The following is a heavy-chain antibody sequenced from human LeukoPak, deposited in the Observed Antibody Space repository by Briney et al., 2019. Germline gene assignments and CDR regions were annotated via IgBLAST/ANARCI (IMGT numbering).Heavy chain of an antibody. Sequence: SETLSLTCTVSGGSISSYYWSWIRQPPGKGLEWIGYIYYSGSTNYNPSLKSRVTISVDTSKNQFSLKLSSVTAADTAVYYCARVKAAAGDRYYYYYYYMDVWGKGTTVTISS. CDR1: GGSISSYY. J-gene: IGHJ6*03. CDR3: ARVKAAAGDRYYYYYYYMDV. V-gene: IGHV4-59*01. CDR2: IYYSGST. D-gene: IGHD6-13*01.